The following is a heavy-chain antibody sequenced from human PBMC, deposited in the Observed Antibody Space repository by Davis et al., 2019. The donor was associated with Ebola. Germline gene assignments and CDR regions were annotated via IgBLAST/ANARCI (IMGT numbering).Heavy chain of an antibody. J-gene: IGHJ6*02. CDR1: GYTFTSYG. V-gene: IGHV1-18*01. Sequence: ASVKVSCMSSGYTFTSYGISWVRQAPGQGLEWMGWISAYNGNTNYAQKLQGRVTMTTDTSTSTAYMELRSLRSDDTAVYYCARDYQTAMDRYYYYGMDVWGQGTTVTVSS. CDR3: ARDYQTAMDRYYYYGMDV. D-gene: IGHD5-18*01. CDR2: ISAYNGNT.